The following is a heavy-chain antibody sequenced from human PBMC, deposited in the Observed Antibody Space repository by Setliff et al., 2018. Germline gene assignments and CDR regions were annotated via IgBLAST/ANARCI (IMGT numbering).Heavy chain of an antibody. CDR3: ARIGVDYGDYQSRAERFYYYYMDV. CDR1: GYTFTSYG. D-gene: IGHD4-17*01. V-gene: IGHV1-18*01. J-gene: IGHJ6*03. Sequence: GASAKVSCKASGYTFTSYGISWVRQAPGQGLEWMGWISAYNGNTNYAQKLQGRVTMTTDTSTSTAYMELRSLRSDDTAAYYCARIGVDYGDYQSRAERFYYYYMDVWGKGTTVTVSS. CDR2: ISAYNGNT.